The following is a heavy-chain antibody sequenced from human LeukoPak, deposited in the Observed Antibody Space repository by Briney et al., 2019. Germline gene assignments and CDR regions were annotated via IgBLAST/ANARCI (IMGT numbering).Heavy chain of an antibody. D-gene: IGHD5-18*01. Sequence: ASVKVSCKASGYTFTGYYMHWVRQAPGQGLEWMGWINPNSGGTNYAQKFQGWVTMTRDTSISTAYTELSRLRSDDTAVYYCARGQLSNTAMVTRWGQGTLVTVSS. CDR2: INPNSGGT. J-gene: IGHJ4*02. CDR1: GYTFTGYY. CDR3: ARGQLSNTAMVTR. V-gene: IGHV1-2*04.